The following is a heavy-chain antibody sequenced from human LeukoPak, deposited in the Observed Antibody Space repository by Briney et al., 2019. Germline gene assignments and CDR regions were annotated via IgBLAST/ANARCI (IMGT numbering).Heavy chain of an antibody. V-gene: IGHV4-61*02. CDR1: GGSISSGSYY. CDR3: ARDRNRDYGDLAFDY. J-gene: IGHJ4*02. CDR2: IYTSGST. D-gene: IGHD4-17*01. Sequence: SQTLSLTCTVSGGSISSGSYYWSWIRQPAGKGLEWIGRIYTSGSTNYNPSLKSRVTISVDTSKNQFSLKLSSVTAADTAVYYCARDRNRDYGDLAFDYWGQGTLVTVSS.